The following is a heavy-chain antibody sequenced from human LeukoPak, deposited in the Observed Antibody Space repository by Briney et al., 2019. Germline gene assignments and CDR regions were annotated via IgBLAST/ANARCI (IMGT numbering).Heavy chain of an antibody. V-gene: IGHV1-2*02. CDR2: INPNSGGT. Sequence: ASVKVSCNTFGYTFTGYYMHWVRQAPGQGLEWMGWINPNSGGTNYAQKFQGRVTMTRDTSISTAYMEVSRLRSNDTAVYYCARDRKGGMVTLDYWGQGTLVTVSS. D-gene: IGHD4-23*01. CDR3: ARDRKGGMVTLDY. CDR1: GYTFTGYY. J-gene: IGHJ4*02.